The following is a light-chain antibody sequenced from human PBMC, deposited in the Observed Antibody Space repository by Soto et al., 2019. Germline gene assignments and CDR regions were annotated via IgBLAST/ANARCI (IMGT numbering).Light chain of an antibody. V-gene: IGKV3-20*01. J-gene: IGKJ1*01. CDR2: AAS. CDR1: QSVSSDY. Sequence: EIVWTQSPGTLSLSPGERATLSCRARQSVSSDYLAWYQQRPGQAPTLLIYAASSRATGIPDRFSGSGSGTDFTLTISRLEPEDFAVYYCQQYSDSVGTFGQGTKVDIK. CDR3: QQYSDSVGT.